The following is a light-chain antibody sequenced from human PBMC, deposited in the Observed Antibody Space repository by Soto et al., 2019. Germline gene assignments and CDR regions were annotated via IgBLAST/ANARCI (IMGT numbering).Light chain of an antibody. CDR1: SSNIGTGYD. CDR2: GNS. V-gene: IGLV1-40*01. Sequence: QAVLTQPPAVSGAPGQRVTISCTGSSSNIGTGYDVHWYQQLPGTAPKLLIYGNSNRPSGVPDRFSGSKSGTSASLAITGLQAEDEAAYYCQSFDSSPFYVFGHGTKVT. CDR3: QSFDSSPFYV. J-gene: IGLJ1*01.